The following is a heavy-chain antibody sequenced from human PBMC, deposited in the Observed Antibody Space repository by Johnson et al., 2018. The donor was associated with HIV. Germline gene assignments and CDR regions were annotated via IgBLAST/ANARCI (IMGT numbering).Heavy chain of an antibody. V-gene: IGHV3-30*18. CDR3: AKSSSSFGAFDI. CDR1: GFTFSSYA. J-gene: IGHJ3*02. D-gene: IGHD6-6*01. CDR2: ISYDGSNK. Sequence: VQLVESGGGVVQPGRSLRLSCAASGFTFSSYAIHWVRQAPGKGLEWVAIISYDGSNKYYTDSVKGRFTISRDTSRNTLYLQMNSLRAEDTAVYYCAKSSSSFGAFDIWGQGTMVTVSS.